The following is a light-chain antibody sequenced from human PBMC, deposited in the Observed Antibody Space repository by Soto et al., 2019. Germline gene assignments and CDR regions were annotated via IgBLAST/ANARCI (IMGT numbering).Light chain of an antibody. CDR1: QSVSSSY. CDR2: GAS. J-gene: IGKJ3*01. CDR3: QQYGSSPLFT. Sequence: EIVLTQSPGTLSLSPGERATLSCRASQSVSSSYLAWYQQKPGQAPRLLIYGASGRATGIPDRFSGSGSGTVFTLTISRLEPEDFAVYYCQQYGSSPLFTFGPVNKVYIK. V-gene: IGKV3-20*01.